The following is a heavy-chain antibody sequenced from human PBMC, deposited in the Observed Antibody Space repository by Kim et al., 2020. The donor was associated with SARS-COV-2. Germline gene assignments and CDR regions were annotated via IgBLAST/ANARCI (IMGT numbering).Heavy chain of an antibody. D-gene: IGHD5-18*01. CDR3: AKTPGGYTYGRFYFDS. V-gene: IGHV3-23*01. Sequence: DSVRGRLTMFRDNSKDTFYLQMNSLRAEDTAVYYCAKTPGGYTYGRFYFDSWGQGTLVTVSS. J-gene: IGHJ4*02.